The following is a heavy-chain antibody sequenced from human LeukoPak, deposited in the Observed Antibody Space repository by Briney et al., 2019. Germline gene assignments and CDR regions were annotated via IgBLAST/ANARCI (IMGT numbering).Heavy chain of an antibody. V-gene: IGHV3-23*01. CDR3: AKDYVSMDV. D-gene: IGHD3-16*01. CDR1: EFVFSNHA. Sequence: GGSLRLSCVASEFVFSNHAMIWVRQAPGEGLEWVSAITGSGGNTYYVDSVKGRFTISRDNSKSTLYLQMNSLRAEDTAVYYCAKDYVSMDVWGKGTTVTVSS. J-gene: IGHJ6*03. CDR2: ITGSGGNT.